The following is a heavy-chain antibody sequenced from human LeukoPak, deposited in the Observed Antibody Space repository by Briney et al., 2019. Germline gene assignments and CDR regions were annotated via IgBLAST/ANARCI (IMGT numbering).Heavy chain of an antibody. CDR3: ARGYCSGGSCYTYDY. CDR1: GITFSSYG. J-gene: IGHJ4*02. CDR2: IWYDGSNK. Sequence: HPGGSLRLSCAASGITFSSYGMHWVRQAPGKGLEWVAVIWYDGSNKYYADSVKGRFTISRDNSKNTLYLQMNSLRAEDTAVYYCARGYCSGGSCYTYDYWGQGTLVTVSS. V-gene: IGHV3-33*01. D-gene: IGHD2-15*01.